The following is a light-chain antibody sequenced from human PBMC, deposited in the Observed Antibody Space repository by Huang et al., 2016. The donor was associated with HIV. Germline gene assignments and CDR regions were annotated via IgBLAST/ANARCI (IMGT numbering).Light chain of an antibody. Sequence: ELVLTQSPGTLSLSPGERATLACRASQSVSINSLAWYQQKPGQAPRLLIYGASSRATGIPDRCSGSGSGTDFTLTISRLEPEDFAVYYCQQYGSSLYTFGQGTKLEIK. J-gene: IGKJ2*01. CDR1: QSVSINS. V-gene: IGKV3-20*01. CDR3: QQYGSSLYT. CDR2: GAS.